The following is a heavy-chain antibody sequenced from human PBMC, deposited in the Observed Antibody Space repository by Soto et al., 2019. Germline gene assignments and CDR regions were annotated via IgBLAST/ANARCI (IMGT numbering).Heavy chain of an antibody. Sequence: GESLKIYCKTSGYSFISYWVAWVRQKPGKGLEWMGTFYPGDSTSTYSPSFQGQVTISVDKSIRTAYLHLSSLKASDTAMYYCARIIGYCRNNDCSWTFDIWGQGTTVTVAS. V-gene: IGHV5-51*01. CDR2: FYPGDSTS. D-gene: IGHD2-2*03. CDR3: ARIIGYCRNNDCSWTFDI. CDR1: GYSFISYW. J-gene: IGHJ3*02.